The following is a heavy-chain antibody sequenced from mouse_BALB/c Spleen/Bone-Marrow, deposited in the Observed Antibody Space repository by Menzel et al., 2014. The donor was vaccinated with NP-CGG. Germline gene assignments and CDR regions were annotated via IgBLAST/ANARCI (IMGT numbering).Heavy chain of an antibody. CDR3: ASYRYGWYFDV. Sequence: VQLQQSGAELVKPGALVKLSCTASGFNIKDTYMHWVKQRPEQGLEWIGRIDPANGNTKYDPKFQGKATITADTSSNTAYLQLSSLTSEDTAVYYCASYRYGWYFDVWGAWTTVTVSS. V-gene: IGHV14-3*02. CDR1: GFNIKDTY. CDR2: IDPANGNT. J-gene: IGHJ1*01. D-gene: IGHD2-14*01.